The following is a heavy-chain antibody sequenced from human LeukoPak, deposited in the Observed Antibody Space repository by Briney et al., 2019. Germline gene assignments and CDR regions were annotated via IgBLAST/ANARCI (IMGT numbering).Heavy chain of an antibody. Sequence: SESLSLTCTASGCTISTYYLSWIRQPPGKGLEWIGYIYNSGSTKYNPSLKSRVTMSKDTSKNQFSLRPSSVTAADTAVYYCARGGWYSDYWGQGTLVTVSS. J-gene: IGHJ4*02. V-gene: IGHV4-59*01. CDR1: GCTISTYY. CDR3: ARGGWYSDY. CDR2: IYNSGST. D-gene: IGHD6-19*01.